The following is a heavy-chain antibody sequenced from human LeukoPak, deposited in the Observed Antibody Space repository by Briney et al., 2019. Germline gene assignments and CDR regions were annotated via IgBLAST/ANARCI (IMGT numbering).Heavy chain of an antibody. D-gene: IGHD4-23*01. CDR2: MYGDMSDI. CDR1: GFTFSDSW. CDR3: AGDLGLRGST. V-gene: IGHV3-74*01. Sequence: GGSLRLSCDVSGFTFSDSWMHWVRQTPRKGLVWVSRMYGDMSDISYADSVKGRFTISRDNAKNTVYLQMNSLRGEDTAVYYCAGDLGLRGSTWGQGTLVTVSS. J-gene: IGHJ5*02.